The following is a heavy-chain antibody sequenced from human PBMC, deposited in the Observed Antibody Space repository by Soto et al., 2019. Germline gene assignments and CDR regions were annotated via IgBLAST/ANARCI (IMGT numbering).Heavy chain of an antibody. CDR1: GFTFSSYA. D-gene: IGHD6-6*01. Sequence: QVQLVESGGGVVQPGRSLRLSCAASGFTFSSYAMHWVRQAPGKGLEWVAVISYDGSNKYYADSVKGRFTISRDNSKNTLYLQMNSLRAEDTAVYYCARDVQLVGEFDYWGQGTLVTVSS. J-gene: IGHJ4*02. CDR2: ISYDGSNK. V-gene: IGHV3-30-3*01. CDR3: ARDVQLVGEFDY.